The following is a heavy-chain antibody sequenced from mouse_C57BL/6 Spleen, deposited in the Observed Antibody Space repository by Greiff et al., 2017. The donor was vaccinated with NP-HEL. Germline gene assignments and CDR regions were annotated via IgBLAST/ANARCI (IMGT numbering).Heavy chain of an antibody. D-gene: IGHD2-4*01. Sequence: QVQLQQSGAELVRPGASVTLSCKASGYTFTDYEMHWVKQTPVHGLEWIGAIDPETGGTAYNQKFKGKAILTADKSSSTAYMELRSLTSEDSAVYYCTRWYDYGEVFDVWGTGTTVTVSS. J-gene: IGHJ1*03. V-gene: IGHV1-15*01. CDR3: TRWYDYGEVFDV. CDR1: GYTFTDYE. CDR2: IDPETGGT.